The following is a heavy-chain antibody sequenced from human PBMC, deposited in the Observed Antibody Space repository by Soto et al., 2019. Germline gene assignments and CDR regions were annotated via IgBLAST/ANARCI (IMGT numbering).Heavy chain of an antibody. Sequence: QVQLVESGGGVVQPGRSLRLSCAASGFTFSSYGMHWVRQAPGKGLEWVAVIWYDGSNKYYADSLKVRFTISRDNSKNTLYLQMNSLRDEDTAVYYCARELVVTAIPYYYYGMDVWGQGTTVTVAS. CDR1: GFTFSSYG. CDR3: ARELVVTAIPYYYYGMDV. J-gene: IGHJ6*02. CDR2: IWYDGSNK. V-gene: IGHV3-33*01. D-gene: IGHD2-21*02.